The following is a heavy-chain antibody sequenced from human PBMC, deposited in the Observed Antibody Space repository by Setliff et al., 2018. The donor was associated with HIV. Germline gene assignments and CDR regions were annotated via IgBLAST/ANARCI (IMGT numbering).Heavy chain of an antibody. V-gene: IGHV4-4*02. CDR3: SRHCAGDCMPV. CDR1: GFSFNNAW. CDR2: IFHSGST. J-gene: IGHJ4*02. Sequence: GSLRLSCAASGFSFNNAWMSWVRQSPGKGLEWIGSIFHSGSTHYNASLRSRGSISRDTSKNQFFLRLRSVTVADTAVYYCSRHCAGDCMPVWGQGTLVTVSS. D-gene: IGHD2-21*02.